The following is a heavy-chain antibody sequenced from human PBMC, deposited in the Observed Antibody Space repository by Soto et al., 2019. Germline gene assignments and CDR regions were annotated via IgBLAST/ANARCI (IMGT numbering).Heavy chain of an antibody. CDR3: ARGSAGRGYYYSGMDV. CDR2: INHSGGT. CDR1: GGSFSGHF. V-gene: IGHV4-34*01. Sequence: SETLSLTCTVHGGSFSGHFGSWIRQPPGKGLEWIGEINHSGGTNYNPSLKSRVTISVDTSQNQFSLKLSSVTAADTAVYYCARGSAGRGYYYSGMDVSGQGTTVTVS. J-gene: IGHJ6*02.